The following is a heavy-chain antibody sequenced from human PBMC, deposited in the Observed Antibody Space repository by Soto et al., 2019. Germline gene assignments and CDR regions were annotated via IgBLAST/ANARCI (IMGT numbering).Heavy chain of an antibody. Sequence: ESLKISCKGSGYTFTNYWIVWVRQIPGKGLEWMGIIYPGDSDTRYSPSFQGQVTISADRSISTAYLQWSSLKASDTGMYYCARYPTLTDYFFHGMDVWGQGTTVTVSS. CDR3: ARYPTLTDYFFHGMDV. D-gene: IGHD4-17*01. CDR1: GYTFTNYW. CDR2: IYPGDSDT. V-gene: IGHV5-51*01. J-gene: IGHJ6*02.